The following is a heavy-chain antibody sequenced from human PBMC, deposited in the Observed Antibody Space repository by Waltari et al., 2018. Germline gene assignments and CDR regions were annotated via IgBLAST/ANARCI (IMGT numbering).Heavy chain of an antibody. Sequence: QVQLQESGPGLVKPSETLSLTCAVSGYSISSGYYWGWIRQPPGKGLEWIGSIYHSGSTYYNPSLKSRVTISVDTSKNQFSLKLSSVTAADTAVCYCARLPHSSSLDYWGQGTLVTVSS. CDR2: IYHSGST. CDR3: ARLPHSSSLDY. D-gene: IGHD6-13*01. CDR1: GYSISSGYY. V-gene: IGHV4-38-2*01. J-gene: IGHJ4*02.